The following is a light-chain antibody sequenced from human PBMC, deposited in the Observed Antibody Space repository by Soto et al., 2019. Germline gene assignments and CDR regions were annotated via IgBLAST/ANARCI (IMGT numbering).Light chain of an antibody. Sequence: QPVLTQPPSASGTPGQRVTISCSGSSSNIGSNYVYWYQQLPGTAPKLLIYRNNQRPSGVPDRFSGSKSGTSASLAISGLRSEDEADYYCAAWDDSLIGSVFGGGTKLTVL. J-gene: IGLJ2*01. V-gene: IGLV1-47*01. CDR1: SSNIGSNY. CDR3: AAWDDSLIGSV. CDR2: RNN.